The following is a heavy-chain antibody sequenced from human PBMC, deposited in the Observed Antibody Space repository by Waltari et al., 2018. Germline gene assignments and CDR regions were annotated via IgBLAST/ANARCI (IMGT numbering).Heavy chain of an antibody. V-gene: IGHV4-61*02. J-gene: IGHJ4*02. Sequence: QVQLQESGPGLVKPSQTLSLTCTVSGGSISSGSYYWSWIRQPAGKGLEWIGRIYTSGSTNYNPSLKSRVTISVDTSKNQFSLKLSSVTAADTAVYYCALFKAYYYDSSGYYPTDYWGQGTLVIVSS. CDR3: ALFKAYYYDSSGYYPTDY. CDR1: GGSISSGSYY. CDR2: IYTSGST. D-gene: IGHD3-22*01.